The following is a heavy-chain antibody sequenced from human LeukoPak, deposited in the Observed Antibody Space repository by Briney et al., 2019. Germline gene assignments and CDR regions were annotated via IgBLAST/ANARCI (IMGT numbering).Heavy chain of an antibody. D-gene: IGHD3-10*01. CDR2: INHSGST. CDR3: ARARFGATYYYYGMDV. Sequence: PSETLSLTCAVSGGSFSGYYWSWIRQPPGKGLEWIGEINHSGSTNYNPSLKSRVTISVDTSKNQFSLKLSSVTAADTAVYYCARARFGATYYYYGMDVWGQGTTVTVSS. J-gene: IGHJ6*02. V-gene: IGHV4-34*01. CDR1: GGSFSGYY.